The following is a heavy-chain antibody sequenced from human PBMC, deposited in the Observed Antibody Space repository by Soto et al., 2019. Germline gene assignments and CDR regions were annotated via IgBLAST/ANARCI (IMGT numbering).Heavy chain of an antibody. J-gene: IGHJ6*02. Sequence: SETLSLTCTVSGGSISSGGYYWSWIRQHPGKGLEWIGYIYYSGSTYYNPSLKSRVTISVDTSKNQFSLKLSSVTAADTAVYYCARADYVAYYGMDVWGQGTTVTVSS. V-gene: IGHV4-31*03. CDR3: ARADYVAYYGMDV. CDR2: IYYSGST. D-gene: IGHD4-17*01. CDR1: GGSISSGGYY.